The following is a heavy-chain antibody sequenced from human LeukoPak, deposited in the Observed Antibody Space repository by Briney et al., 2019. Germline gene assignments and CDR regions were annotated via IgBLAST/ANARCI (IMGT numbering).Heavy chain of an antibody. J-gene: IGHJ5*02. Sequence: KPSETLSLTCTVSGGSIGSGGYYWSWIRQHPGKGLEWIGYIYYSGSTYYNPSLKSRVTISVDTSKNQFSLKLSSVTAADTAVYYCARPWQLGGRFDPWGQGTLVTVSS. CDR2: IYYSGST. CDR3: ARPWQLGGRFDP. D-gene: IGHD4-23*01. CDR1: GGSIGSGGYY. V-gene: IGHV4-31*03.